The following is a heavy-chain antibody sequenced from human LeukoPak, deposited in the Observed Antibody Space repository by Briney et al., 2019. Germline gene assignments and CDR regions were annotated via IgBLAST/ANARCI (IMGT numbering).Heavy chain of an antibody. CDR3: ARVGSGWRYYYYYGMDV. Sequence: ASVKVSCKASGYTFTSYYMHWVRQAPGQRLEWMGWINAGNGNTKYSQKFQGRVTITRDTSASTAYMELSSLRSEDTAVYYCARVGSGWRYYYYYGMDVWGQGTTVTVSS. CDR2: INAGNGNT. CDR1: GYTFTSYY. J-gene: IGHJ6*02. V-gene: IGHV1-3*01. D-gene: IGHD6-19*01.